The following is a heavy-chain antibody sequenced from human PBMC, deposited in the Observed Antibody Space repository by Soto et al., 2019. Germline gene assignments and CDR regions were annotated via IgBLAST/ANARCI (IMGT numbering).Heavy chain of an antibody. D-gene: IGHD2-21*02. J-gene: IGHJ3*02. Sequence: PGGSLRLSCAASGFTFSNAWMSWVRQAPGKGLEWVGRIKSKTDGGTTDYAAPVKGRFTISRDDSKNTLYLQMNSLKTEDTAVYYCTTETSYCGGDCYFDIWGQGTMVTVSS. CDR1: GFTFSNAW. CDR2: IKSKTDGGTT. V-gene: IGHV3-15*01. CDR3: TTETSYCGGDCYFDI.